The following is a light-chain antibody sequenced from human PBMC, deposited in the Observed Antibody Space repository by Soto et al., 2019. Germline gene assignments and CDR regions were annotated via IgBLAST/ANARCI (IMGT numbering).Light chain of an antibody. CDR1: QSVSSSY. J-gene: IGKJ1*01. CDR3: QQSGSSPGT. Sequence: EIVLTQSPGTLSLSPGERATLSCRASQSVSSSYLAWYQQKPGQAPRVLIYGASSRATGIPDRFSGSGSGTDFTLTISRLEPEDFAVYYCQQSGSSPGTFGQGTKVEIK. V-gene: IGKV3-20*01. CDR2: GAS.